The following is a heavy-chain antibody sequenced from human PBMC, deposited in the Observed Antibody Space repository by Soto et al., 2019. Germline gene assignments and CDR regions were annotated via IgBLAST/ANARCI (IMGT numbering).Heavy chain of an antibody. CDR2: ISSTSGTI. J-gene: IGHJ6*02. D-gene: IGHD6-19*01. V-gene: IGHV3-48*02. Sequence: EGHLVESGGNLVRPGGSLRLSCEASGFVFSTYSMNWVRQAPGKGLEWISYISSTSGTIYYADSVKGRFTIFKDNAKNSLFLQMNGLRDDDTAVYYCANQKIRFSVAGTLYGLGVWGQGTTVTVSS. CDR3: ANQKIRFSVAGTLYGLGV. CDR1: GFVFSTYS.